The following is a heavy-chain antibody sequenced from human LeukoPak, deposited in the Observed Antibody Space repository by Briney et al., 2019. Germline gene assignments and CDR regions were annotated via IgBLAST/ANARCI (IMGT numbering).Heavy chain of an antibody. D-gene: IGHD1-26*01. CDR2: IYYSGST. CDR3: ARDQVGVGASYFDY. Sequence: SETLSLTCTVSGGSISSCSYYWSWIRQPPGKGLEWIGYIYYSGSTNYNPSLKSRVTISVDTSKNQFSLKLSSVTAADTAVYYCARDQVGVGASYFDYWGQGTLVTVSS. CDR1: GGSISSCSYY. V-gene: IGHV4-61*01. J-gene: IGHJ4*02.